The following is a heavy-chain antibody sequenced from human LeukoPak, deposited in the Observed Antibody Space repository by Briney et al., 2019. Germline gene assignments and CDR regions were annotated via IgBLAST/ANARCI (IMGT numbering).Heavy chain of an antibody. CDR1: GFTFSDYY. CDR3: TRRLGGATAF. D-gene: IGHD1-26*01. CDR2: ISSSGSTI. J-gene: IGHJ4*02. Sequence: GESLRLSCAASGFTFSDYYKSWICQAPGQGLGLDSYISSSGSTIYYAGSVKGRFTISRDNAKNTLYLQMNSLRAEDTAVYYCTRRLGGATAFWGQGTLVTVSS. V-gene: IGHV3-11*04.